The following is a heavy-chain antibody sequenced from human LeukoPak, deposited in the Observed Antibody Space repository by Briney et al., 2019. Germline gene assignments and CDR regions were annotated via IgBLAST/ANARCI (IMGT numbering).Heavy chain of an antibody. J-gene: IGHJ4*02. Sequence: GESLQISCQGSGYSFTSYWIGWVRQMPGKGLEWMGIIYPGDTEIRYSPSFQGQVTISGDKSISTAYLQWSSLKASDTAMYYCARQNYYDSSPVMGYWGQGTLVTVSS. CDR2: IYPGDTEI. CDR3: ARQNYYDSSPVMGY. CDR1: GYSFTSYW. D-gene: IGHD3-22*01. V-gene: IGHV5-51*01.